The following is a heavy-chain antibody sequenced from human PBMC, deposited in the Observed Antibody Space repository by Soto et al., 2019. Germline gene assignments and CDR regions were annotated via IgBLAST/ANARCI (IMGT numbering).Heavy chain of an antibody. V-gene: IGHV3-23*01. CDR2: ISGSGGST. Sequence: PGGSLRLSCTASGVTAVIHAMSWIRQAPGKGLEWVSAISGSGGSTYYADSVKGRFTISRDNSKNTLYLQMNSLRAEDTAVYYCAKDRFWGVITPDAFDIWGQGTMVTVSS. CDR3: AKDRFWGVITPDAFDI. J-gene: IGHJ3*02. D-gene: IGHD3-10*01. CDR1: GVTAVIHA.